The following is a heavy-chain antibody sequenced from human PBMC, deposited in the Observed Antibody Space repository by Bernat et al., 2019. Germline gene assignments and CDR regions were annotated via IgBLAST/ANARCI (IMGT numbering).Heavy chain of an antibody. D-gene: IGHD4-23*01. J-gene: IGHJ5*02. Sequence: EVQLVQSGAEVKKPGESLRISCKGSGYSFTSYWLSWVRQIPGKGLEWMGRIDPSDSYTNYSPSFQGHVTISADKSICTAYLQWSSLKASDTAMYYCARKGNSLNWFDQWGQGTLVTVSS. CDR2: IDPSDSYT. V-gene: IGHV5-10-1*03. CDR3: ARKGNSLNWFDQ. CDR1: GYSFTSYW.